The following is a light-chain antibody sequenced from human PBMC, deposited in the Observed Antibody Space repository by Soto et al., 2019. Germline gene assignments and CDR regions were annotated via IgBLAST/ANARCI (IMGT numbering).Light chain of an antibody. CDR3: QQYNNWPIT. CDR1: QSVSSN. V-gene: IGKV3-15*01. J-gene: IGKJ5*01. Sequence: EIVMTQSPATLSESPGERATLSCRASQSVSSNLAWYQQKAGQAPRLLVYGASTRATGVPARFSGGGSGTEFTLTISSLQSEDFAVYYCQQYNNWPITFGQGTRLEIK. CDR2: GAS.